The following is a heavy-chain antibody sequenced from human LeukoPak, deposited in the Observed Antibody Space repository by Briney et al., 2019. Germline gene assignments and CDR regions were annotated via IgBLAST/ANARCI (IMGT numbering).Heavy chain of an antibody. D-gene: IGHD2-21*01. Sequence: GGSLRLSCAASGFSFSSHPMNCVRQAPGNGLKSLSVFSCSVDDTYYIDSVQGRFTISRDNSKNMLFLQMNSLRAEDTAVYYCARGVMAARLYYFDYWGRGILVTVSS. CDR3: ARGVMAARLYYFDY. V-gene: IGHV3-23*01. CDR1: GFSFSSHP. J-gene: IGHJ4*02. CDR2: FSCSVDDT.